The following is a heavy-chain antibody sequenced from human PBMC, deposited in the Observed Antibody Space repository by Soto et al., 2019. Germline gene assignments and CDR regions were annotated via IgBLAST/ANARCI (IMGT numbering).Heavy chain of an antibody. J-gene: IGHJ4*02. Sequence: PGGSLRLSCAASGFTVSSNYMSWVRQAPGKGLEWVSVIYSGGSTYYADSVKGRFTISRDNSKNTLYLQMNSLRAEDTAVYYCARAAYYYGSGSYPLDYWGQGTLVTVSS. CDR3: ARAAYYYGSGSYPLDY. CDR1: GFTVSSNY. D-gene: IGHD3-10*01. V-gene: IGHV3-66*01. CDR2: IYSGGST.